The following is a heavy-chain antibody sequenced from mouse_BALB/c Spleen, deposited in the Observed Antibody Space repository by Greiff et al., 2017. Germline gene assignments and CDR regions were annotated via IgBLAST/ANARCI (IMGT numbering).Heavy chain of an antibody. Sequence: QVQLKESGAELVKPGASVKLSCKASGYTFTSYYMYWVKQRPGQGLEWIGEINPSNGGTNFNEKFKSKATLTVDKSSSTAYMQLSSLTSEDSAVYYCTRSEVRRAYYAMDYWGQGTSVTVSS. CDR1: GYTFTSYY. J-gene: IGHJ4*01. D-gene: IGHD2-14*01. CDR2: INPSNGGT. CDR3: TRSEVRRAYYAMDY. V-gene: IGHV1S81*02.